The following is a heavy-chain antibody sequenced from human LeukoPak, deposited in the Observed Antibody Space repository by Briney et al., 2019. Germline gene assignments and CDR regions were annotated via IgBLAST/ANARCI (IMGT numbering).Heavy chain of an antibody. CDR3: ARTRLSSDC. CDR2: IKQDGSDK. D-gene: IGHD2/OR15-2a*01. Sequence: TGGSLRLSCAASGFTFSSYWMTWVRQAPGKRLEWVASIKQDGSDKNYVDSVKGRFTISRDNAKNSLYLQMNSLRDEDTVVYYCARTRLSSDCWGQGTLVTVSS. CDR1: GFTFSSYW. J-gene: IGHJ4*02. V-gene: IGHV3-7*01.